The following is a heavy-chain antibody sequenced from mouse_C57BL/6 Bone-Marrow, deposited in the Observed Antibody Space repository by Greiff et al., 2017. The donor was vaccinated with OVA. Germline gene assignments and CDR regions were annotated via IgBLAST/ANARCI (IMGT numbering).Heavy chain of an antibody. J-gene: IGHJ1*03. D-gene: IGHD1-1*01. CDR2: IYYSGTI. CDR1: GISITTGNYR. V-gene: IGHV3-5*01. Sequence: EVKLVESGPGLVKPSQTVFLTCTVTGISITTGNYRWSWLRQFPGNKLEWIGYIYYSGTITYNPSLTSRTTITRDTPKNQFFLEMNSLTAEDTATYYCARALYYGSSNWYFDVWGTGTTVTVSS. CDR3: ARALYYGSSNWYFDV.